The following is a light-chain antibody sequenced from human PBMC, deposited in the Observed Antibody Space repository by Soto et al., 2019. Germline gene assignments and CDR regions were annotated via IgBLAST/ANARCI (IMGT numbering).Light chain of an antibody. CDR1: SSDVGGYNY. V-gene: IGLV2-14*01. J-gene: IGLJ2*01. CDR2: EVS. CDR3: SSYTSSRTMV. Sequence: QSALTQPASVSGSPGQSITISCTGTSSDVGGYNYVSWYQQHPGKAPKLMIYEVSNRPSGVSNRFSGSKSGNTASLTISWLHAEDQPHYYCSSYTSSRTMVFGGGTKLTLL.